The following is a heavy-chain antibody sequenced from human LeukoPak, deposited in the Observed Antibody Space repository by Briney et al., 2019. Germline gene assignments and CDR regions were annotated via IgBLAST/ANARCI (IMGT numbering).Heavy chain of an antibody. CDR1: GFTFSSHG. CDR3: ARDGKGLAYYFDY. Sequence: GGSLRLSCAASGFTFSSHGMSWVRQAPGKGLEWVSAISGSSDKTYYADSVKGRFTISRDNAKNSLYLQMNSLRTEDTAVYYCARDGKGLAYYFDYWGQGTLVTVSS. J-gene: IGHJ4*02. CDR2: ISGSSDKT. D-gene: IGHD6-19*01. V-gene: IGHV3-23*01.